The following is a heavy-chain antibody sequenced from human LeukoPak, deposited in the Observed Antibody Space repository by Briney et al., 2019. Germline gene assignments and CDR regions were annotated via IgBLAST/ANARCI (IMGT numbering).Heavy chain of an antibody. V-gene: IGHV1-8*01. CDR1: GYTFTSYD. D-gene: IGHD3-9*01. CDR3: ARGPYYDILTGYLLDY. CDR2: MNPNSGNT. Sequence: ASVKVSCKASGYTFTSYDINWVRQATGQGLEGMGWMNPNSGNTGYAQKFQGRVTMTRNTSISPAYMELSSLRSEDTAVYYCARGPYYDILTGYLLDYWGQGTLVTVSS. J-gene: IGHJ4*02.